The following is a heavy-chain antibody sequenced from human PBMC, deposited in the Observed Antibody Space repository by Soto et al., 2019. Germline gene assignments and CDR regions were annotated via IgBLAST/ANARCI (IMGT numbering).Heavy chain of an antibody. D-gene: IGHD2-15*01. CDR2: INVYNGNT. CDR3: ARDCSGGSCYGGYYYYGMDV. CDR1: GYSFASYG. V-gene: IGHV1-18*01. Sequence: SVKVSCKASGYSFASYGISWVRQAPGQGLEWMGWINVYNGNTKYVQKLQGRVTMTTDTSTSTAYMELRSLRSDDTAVYYCARDCSGGSCYGGYYYYGMDVWGQGTTVTVSS. J-gene: IGHJ6*02.